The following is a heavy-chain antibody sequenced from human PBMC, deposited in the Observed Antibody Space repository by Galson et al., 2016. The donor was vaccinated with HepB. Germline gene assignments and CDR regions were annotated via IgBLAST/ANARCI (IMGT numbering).Heavy chain of an antibody. J-gene: IGHJ4*02. D-gene: IGHD2-2*01. CDR3: ARGLRLRDSNVVVPPAPDY. CDR2: ISRGGDDK. CDR1: GFTFSTYD. V-gene: IGHV3-21*06. Sequence: SLRLSCAASGFTFSTYDMNWVRQAPGKGLEWVSFISRGGDDKYYTDSLRGRFTISRDDAKTSLYLQINSLTVEDTAVYYCARGLRLRDSNVVVPPAPDYWGQGTLVTVSS.